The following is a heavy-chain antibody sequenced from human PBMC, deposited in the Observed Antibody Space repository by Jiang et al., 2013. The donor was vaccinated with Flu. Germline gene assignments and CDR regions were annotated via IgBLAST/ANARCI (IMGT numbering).Heavy chain of an antibody. D-gene: IGHD3-9*01. V-gene: IGHV1-18*01. CDR3: ARDKPDYDILTGYYRDWFDP. J-gene: IGHJ5*02. Sequence: SGAEVKTPGASVKVSCKASGYTFTTYGISWVRQAPGQGLEWMGWISAYNGNTNYAESLQGRVTMTTDTSTSTAYMELRSLRSDDTAVYYCARDKPDYDILTGYYRDWFDPWGQGTLVTVSS. CDR2: ISAYNGNT. CDR1: GYTFTTYG.